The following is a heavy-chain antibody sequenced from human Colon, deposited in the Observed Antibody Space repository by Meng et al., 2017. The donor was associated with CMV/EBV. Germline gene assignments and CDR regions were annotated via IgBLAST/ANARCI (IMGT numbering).Heavy chain of an antibody. Sequence: QILLKESGHTLVKPTQTLTLTCTFSGFSLSTSEVGVGWIRQPPGKALEWLGFIYWDDDTRYSPSLKTRLAITRDTSKTQVILTMTNMDPADTATYYCVRRSYSGQDDYWGQGALVTVSS. CDR1: GFSLSTSEVG. CDR2: IYWDDDT. V-gene: IGHV2-5*02. D-gene: IGHD5-12*01. J-gene: IGHJ1*01. CDR3: VRRSYSGQDDY.